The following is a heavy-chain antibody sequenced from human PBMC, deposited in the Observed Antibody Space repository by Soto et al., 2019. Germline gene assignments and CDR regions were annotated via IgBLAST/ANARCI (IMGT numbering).Heavy chain of an antibody. D-gene: IGHD3-10*01. CDR1: GGTFSSYT. J-gene: IGHJ5*02. CDR3: ASPVRGWFDP. V-gene: IGHV1-69*02. CDR2: IIPILGIA. Sequence: QVQLVQSGAEVKKPGSSGKVSCKASGGTFSSYTISWVRQAPGQGLEWMGRIIPILGIANYAQKFQGRVTITADKSTSTAYMELSSLRSEDTAVYYGASPVRGWFDPWGQGTLVTVSS.